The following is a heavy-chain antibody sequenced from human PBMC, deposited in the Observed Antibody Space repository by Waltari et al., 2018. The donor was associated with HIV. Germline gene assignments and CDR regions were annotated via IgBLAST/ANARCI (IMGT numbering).Heavy chain of an antibody. Sequence: QVQLQESGPGLLRPSQTLSLTCAVSGVSINIGGYYWSWVRQHRRTGLEWIGHIYNNGNTYSNPSLQSRVTISLDTSQHQFSLRLNSVTAADNGVYYCARGRKGYLGIEDFDSWGQGTLVTVTS. CDR3: ARGRKGYLGIEDFDS. CDR1: GVSINIGGYY. J-gene: IGHJ4*02. CDR2: IYNNGNT. D-gene: IGHD2-15*01. V-gene: IGHV4-31*11.